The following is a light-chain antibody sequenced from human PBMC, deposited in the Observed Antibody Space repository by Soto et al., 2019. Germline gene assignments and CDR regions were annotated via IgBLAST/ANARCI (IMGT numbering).Light chain of an antibody. CDR1: SSDVGGYNY. J-gene: IGLJ3*02. CDR3: TSYTSSSTWV. Sequence: QSVLTQPASVSGSPGQSVTISCTGTSSDVGGYNYVSWYQQHPGKAPKLMIYEVSNRPSGVSNRFSGSKSGNTASLAISGLQAEDEADHYCTSYTSSSTWVFGGGTKLTVL. CDR2: EVS. V-gene: IGLV2-14*01.